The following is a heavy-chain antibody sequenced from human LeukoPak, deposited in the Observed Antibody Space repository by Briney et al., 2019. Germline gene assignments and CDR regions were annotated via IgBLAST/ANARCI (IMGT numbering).Heavy chain of an antibody. Sequence: GASVKVSCKASGYTFTGYDINWVRQATGQGLEWMGWMNPNSGNTVYAQKFQGRVTITRNTSISTAYMELSSLRSEDTAVYYCARGPYYYDSSGYYYAEYFQHWGRGTLVTVSS. CDR3: ARGPYYYDSSGYYYAEYFQH. CDR2: MNPNSGNT. D-gene: IGHD3-22*01. CDR1: GYTFTGYD. V-gene: IGHV1-8*03. J-gene: IGHJ1*01.